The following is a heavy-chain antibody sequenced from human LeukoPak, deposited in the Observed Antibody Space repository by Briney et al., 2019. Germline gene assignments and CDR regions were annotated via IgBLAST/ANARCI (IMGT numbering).Heavy chain of an antibody. D-gene: IGHD3-3*01. Sequence: GASVKVSCKASGYTFTGYFIHWVRQAPGQGLEWMGWISAYNGNTNYAQKLQGRVTMTIDTSTSTAYMELRSLRSDDTAVYYCAREHLGVTIFGVVPVRWFDPWGQGTLVTVSS. CDR2: ISAYNGNT. CDR3: AREHLGVTIFGVVPVRWFDP. J-gene: IGHJ5*02. V-gene: IGHV1-18*04. CDR1: GYTFTGYF.